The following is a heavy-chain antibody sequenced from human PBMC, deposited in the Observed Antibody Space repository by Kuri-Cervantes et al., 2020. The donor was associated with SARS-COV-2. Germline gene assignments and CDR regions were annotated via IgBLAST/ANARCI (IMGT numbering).Heavy chain of an antibody. CDR2: IFSNDEK. CDR3: ARIRSYYDSSGYANDD. J-gene: IGHJ4*02. CDR1: GFSLSNARMG. D-gene: IGHD3-22*01. Sequence: SGPTLVKPTETLTLTCNVSGFSLSNARMGVSWIRQPPGKALEWLAHIFSNDEKSYSTSLKSRLTIPKDTSKSQVVLTMTNMDPVDTATYYCARIRSYYDSSGYANDDWGQGTLVTVSS. V-gene: IGHV2-26*01.